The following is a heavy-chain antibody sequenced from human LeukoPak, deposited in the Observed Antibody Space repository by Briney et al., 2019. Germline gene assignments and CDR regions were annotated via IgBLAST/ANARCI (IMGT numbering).Heavy chain of an antibody. CDR2: IYTSGSI. CDR3: ARARGTYYFDY. CDR1: GGSITSGSFY. Sequence: SETLSLTCAVSGGSITSGSFYWTWIRQPADKGLEWIGRIYTSGSIDYNPSLKSRVTISVDSSKNQFSLKLSSVTAADTAVYFCARARGTYYFDYWGQGTLVTVSS. V-gene: IGHV4-61*02. D-gene: IGHD1-26*01. J-gene: IGHJ4*02.